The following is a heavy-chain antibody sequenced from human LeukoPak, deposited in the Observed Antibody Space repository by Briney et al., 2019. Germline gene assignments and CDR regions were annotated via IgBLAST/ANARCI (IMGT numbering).Heavy chain of an antibody. CDR2: ISAYNGST. Sequence: ASVKVSCKASGYTFTSYAMNWVRQAPGQGLEWMGWISAYNGSTNYAQKLQGRVTMTTDTSTSTAYMELRSLRSDDTAVYYCANTYYYDSSGYPGDYWGQGTLVTVSS. V-gene: IGHV1-18*01. D-gene: IGHD3-22*01. CDR3: ANTYYYDSSGYPGDY. CDR1: GYTFTSYA. J-gene: IGHJ4*02.